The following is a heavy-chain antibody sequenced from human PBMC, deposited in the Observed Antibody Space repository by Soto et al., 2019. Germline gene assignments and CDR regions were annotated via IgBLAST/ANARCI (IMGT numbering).Heavy chain of an antibody. J-gene: IGHJ6*02. CDR2: IYYSGST. CDR3: ARELRYYYCSGTATSGIYA. V-gene: IGHV4-59*01. CDR1: GGSISSYY. Sequence: PSETLSLTCTVSGGSISSYYWSWIRQPPGKGLEWIGYIYYSGSTNYNPSLKSRVTISVDTSKNQFSLKLSSVTAADTAVYYCARELRYYYCSGTATSGIYACGQGTTLPVS. D-gene: IGHD3-10*01.